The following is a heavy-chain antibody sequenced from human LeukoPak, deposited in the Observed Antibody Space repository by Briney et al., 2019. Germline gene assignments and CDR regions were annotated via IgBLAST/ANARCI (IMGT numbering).Heavy chain of an antibody. CDR1: GGSFSGYY. Sequence: PSETLSLTCAVYGGSFSGYYWGWIRQPPGRGLEWIGEINHSGSTNYNPSLKSRVTISVDTSKNQFSLKLSSVTAADTAVYYCARESYSGSYSWGQETLVTVSS. J-gene: IGHJ4*02. V-gene: IGHV4-34*01. CDR3: ARESYSGSYS. CDR2: INHSGST. D-gene: IGHD1-26*01.